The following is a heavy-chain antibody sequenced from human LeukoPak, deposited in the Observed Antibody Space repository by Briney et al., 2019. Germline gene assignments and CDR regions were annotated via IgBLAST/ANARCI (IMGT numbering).Heavy chain of an antibody. D-gene: IGHD1-26*01. J-gene: IGHJ4*02. CDR3: AKEIVGAPTPGAY. V-gene: IGHV4-4*02. CDR2: VHKSGST. Sequence: SETLSLTCAVCTDSITSNWWSWVRQPPGKGLEWIGEVHKSGSTNYYPSLQSRVTISIDKSKNQIALELTSVTAADTAVYYCAKEIVGAPTPGAYWGQGILVTLSS. CDR1: TDSITSNW.